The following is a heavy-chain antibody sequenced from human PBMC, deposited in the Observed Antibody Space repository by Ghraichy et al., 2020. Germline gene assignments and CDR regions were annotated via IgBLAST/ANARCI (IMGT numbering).Heavy chain of an antibody. Sequence: GESLNISCKTSGYTFSTAGISWVRQAPGQGLEWMGWISTYNGVTGYAQNVQGRVTVTTDTSTSTAYMELRSLRSDDTAMYYCARQSGSYGYYFDYWGPGTLVTVSS. V-gene: IGHV1-18*01. J-gene: IGHJ4*02. CDR2: ISTYNGVT. D-gene: IGHD1-26*01. CDR3: ARQSGSYGYYFDY. CDR1: GYTFSTAG.